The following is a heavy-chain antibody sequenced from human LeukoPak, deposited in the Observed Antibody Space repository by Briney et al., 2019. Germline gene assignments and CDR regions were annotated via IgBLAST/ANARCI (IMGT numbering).Heavy chain of an antibody. CDR3: AGRGYAMAY. Sequence: PSQTLSLTCSVSGGSISGTDYYWSWIRQPPGKGLEWNGYIHHSGTTSYNPSLKSRITISVDPSMNQFSLKLTSMTAADTAVYYCAGRGYAMAYWGQGTLVTVSS. CDR2: IHHSGTT. V-gene: IGHV4-30-4*01. J-gene: IGHJ4*02. D-gene: IGHD5-12*01. CDR1: GGSISGTDYY.